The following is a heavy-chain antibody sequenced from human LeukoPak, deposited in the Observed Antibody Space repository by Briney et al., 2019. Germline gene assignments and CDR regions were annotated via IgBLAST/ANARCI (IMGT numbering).Heavy chain of an antibody. CDR1: GGSFSGYY. CDR2: INHSGST. J-gene: IGHJ3*02. D-gene: IGHD3-22*01. V-gene: IGHV4-34*01. Sequence: SETLSLTCAVYGGSFSGYYWSWIRQPPGKGLEWIGEINHSGSTNYNLSLKGRVTISVDTSKNQFSLKLSSVTAADTAVYYCTRDPFVRNYYESGGYYTRGDAFEIWGQGTKVTVSS. CDR3: TRDPFVRNYYESGGYYTRGDAFEI.